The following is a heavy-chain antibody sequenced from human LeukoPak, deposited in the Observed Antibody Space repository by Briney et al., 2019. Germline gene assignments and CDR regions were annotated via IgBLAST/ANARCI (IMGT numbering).Heavy chain of an antibody. CDR2: FSGDGGSK. Sequence: GGAPRISCAASGFTLGDYAPHWGRQAPGEGLGGGSLFSGDGGSKYYADSVKGRFTISRDNSKNSLYLQMNSLRTEDTALYYCAKGLVVAIPVAGPGYWGQGTLVTVSS. CDR3: AKGLVVAIPVAGPGY. J-gene: IGHJ4*02. CDR1: GFTLGDYA. D-gene: IGHD6-19*01. V-gene: IGHV3-43*02.